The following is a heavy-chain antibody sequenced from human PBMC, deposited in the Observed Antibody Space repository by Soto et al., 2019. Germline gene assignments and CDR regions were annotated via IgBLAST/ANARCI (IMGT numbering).Heavy chain of an antibody. D-gene: IGHD3-3*01. V-gene: IGHV2-5*02. CDR1: GFSLSTSGVG. Sequence: QITLKESGPTLVKPTQPLTLTCTFSGFSLSTSGVGVGWLRQHPGKALEWLALIYWDDDKRYSPSLKSQLTITKDTSKNQVALTMTNMDPVDTSIYFCAHISPLRAFWSQQAFYICGQGTMVTVSS. J-gene: IGHJ3*02. CDR3: AHISPLRAFWSQQAFYI. CDR2: IYWDDDK.